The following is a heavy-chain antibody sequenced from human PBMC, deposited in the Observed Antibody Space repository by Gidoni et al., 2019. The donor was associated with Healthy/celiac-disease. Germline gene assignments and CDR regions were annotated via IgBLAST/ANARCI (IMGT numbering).Heavy chain of an antibody. D-gene: IGHD3-16*01. V-gene: IGHV1-8*01. CDR2: MNPNSGTT. CDR1: GYTFTSND. CDR3: ARGWGDYGMDV. Sequence: QVQLVQSGAEVKKPGASVKVSCKASGYTFTSNDINWVQQATVQGLEWMGWMNPNSGTTGYAQKFQGRVTMPRNTSISTAYMGLSSLGSEDTAVYYCARGWGDYGMDVWGQGTTVTVSS. J-gene: IGHJ6*02.